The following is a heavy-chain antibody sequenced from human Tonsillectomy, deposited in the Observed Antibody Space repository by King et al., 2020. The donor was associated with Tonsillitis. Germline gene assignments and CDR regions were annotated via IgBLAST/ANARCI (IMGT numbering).Heavy chain of an antibody. D-gene: IGHD3-3*01. CDR1: GFSFSTHGVG. CDR2: MYWNDDK. V-gene: IGHV2-5*01. CDR3: AHRPTFGVVDYHYGVDV. Sequence: ITLKESGPTLVKPRQTLTLTCTFSGFSFSTHGVGVGWIRQPPGKALEWLALMYWNDDKRYSPSLESRLTITKDTSKNQVVLTMTNMDPVDTATYYCAHRPTFGVVDYHYGVDVWGQGTTVTVSS. J-gene: IGHJ6*02.